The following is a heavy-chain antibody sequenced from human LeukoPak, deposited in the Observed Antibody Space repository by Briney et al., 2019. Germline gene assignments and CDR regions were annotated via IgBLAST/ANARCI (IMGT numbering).Heavy chain of an antibody. CDR1: GFTFRDYD. CDR3: VRGGIRVSGIDAFDI. V-gene: IGHV3-13*01. D-gene: IGHD5/OR15-5a*01. CDR2: IGIGDDT. J-gene: IGHJ3*02. Sequence: QTGGSLRLSCAASGFTFRDYDMHWVRQAPGRGLEWVSAIGIGDDTHYPDSVKGRFTISRENAKNSLYLQMSSLRDGDTAMYYCVRGGIRVSGIDAFDIWGQGTMVTVSS.